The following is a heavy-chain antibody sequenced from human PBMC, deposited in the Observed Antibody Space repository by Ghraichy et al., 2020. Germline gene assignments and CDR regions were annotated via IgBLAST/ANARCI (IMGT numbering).Heavy chain of an antibody. CDR3: VREAPTYYDSSGYPDY. J-gene: IGHJ4*02. CDR1: GGSLITNTHY. V-gene: IGHV4-39*02. Sequence: SETLSLTCTVSGGSLITNTHYWGWSRQSPGKGLEWIGSIHHGGTTYYNPSLKSRVTVSVDTSTSQFSLKLSSVTAADTAVYFRVREAPTYYDSSGYPDYWGQRTLVTVSS. CDR2: IHHGGTT. D-gene: IGHD3-22*01.